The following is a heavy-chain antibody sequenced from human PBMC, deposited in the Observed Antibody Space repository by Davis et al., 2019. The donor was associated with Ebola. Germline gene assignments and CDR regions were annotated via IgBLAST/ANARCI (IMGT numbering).Heavy chain of an antibody. CDR2: INPNSGVT. CDR3: ARGGGSYSADY. D-gene: IGHD1-26*01. V-gene: IGHV1-2*06. J-gene: IGHJ4*02. CDR1: GYTFTGHY. Sequence: AASVKVSCKTSGYTFTGHYIQWVRQAPGQGLEWMGRINPNSGVTNYAQKLQGRVTMTTDTSTSTAYMELRSLRSDDTAVYYCARGGGSYSADYWGQGTLVTVSS.